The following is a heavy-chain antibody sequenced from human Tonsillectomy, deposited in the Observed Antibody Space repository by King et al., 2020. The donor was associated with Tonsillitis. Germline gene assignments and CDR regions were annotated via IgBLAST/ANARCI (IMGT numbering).Heavy chain of an antibody. CDR2: MYYTGSA. CDR3: ARGGSTRYLIDAFDI. D-gene: IGHD1-1*01. J-gene: IGHJ3*02. CDR1: GGSISSYY. V-gene: IGHV4-59*01. Sequence: VQLQESGPGLVKPSETLSLTCTVSGGSISSYYWNWIRQPPGKALECIGYMYYTGSANYNPSLKSRVTMSIDTSKNQVSLKLRSVTAADTAVYFCARGGSTRYLIDAFDIWGQGTMVTVSS.